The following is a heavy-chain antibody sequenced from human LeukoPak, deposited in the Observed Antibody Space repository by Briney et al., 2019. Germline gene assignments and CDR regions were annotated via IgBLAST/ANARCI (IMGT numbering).Heavy chain of an antibody. D-gene: IGHD6-13*01. J-gene: IGHJ5*02. Sequence: SETLSLTCTVSGGSISSYYWSWIRQPPGKGLEWIGEINHSGGTYYSPSLKSRVTISADTSKKQFSLKLRSVTAADTAVYYCARKGGGQLVNTRRWFDPWGQGTLVTVSS. CDR3: ARKGGGQLVNTRRWFDP. CDR1: GGSISSYY. V-gene: IGHV4-34*01. CDR2: INHSGGT.